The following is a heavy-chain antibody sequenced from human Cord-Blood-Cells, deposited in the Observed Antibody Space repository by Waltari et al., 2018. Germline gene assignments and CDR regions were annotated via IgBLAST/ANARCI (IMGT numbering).Heavy chain of an antibody. J-gene: IGHJ4*02. CDR3: TTETTRGAGLDY. V-gene: IGHV3-15*01. CDR1: GFTFSNAW. D-gene: IGHD6-19*01. CDR2: IKSKTDCGTT. Sequence: EVQLVESGRGLVKPGGSLRLSCAASGFTFSNAWMSWVRQAPGKGLEWGGRIKSKTDCGTTDYAAPVKGRFTIARDDAKNTRYLQMNSLKTEDTAVDYCTTETTRGAGLDYWGQGTLVTVSS.